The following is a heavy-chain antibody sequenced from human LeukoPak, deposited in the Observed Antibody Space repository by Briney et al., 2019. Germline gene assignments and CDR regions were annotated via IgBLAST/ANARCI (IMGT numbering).Heavy chain of an antibody. V-gene: IGHV4-59*01. CDR3: ATDRRITAFDI. CDR1: GVSIGADD. CDR2: ISRSGST. J-gene: IGHJ3*02. Sequence: SETLSLTCTVSGVSIGADDWSWIRQPPGKGLEWIGYISRSGSTTYNPSLENRRTIFRDTSKNKFFLKLSAVTAAETAVYSCATDRRITAFDIWGQGTVVTVSA.